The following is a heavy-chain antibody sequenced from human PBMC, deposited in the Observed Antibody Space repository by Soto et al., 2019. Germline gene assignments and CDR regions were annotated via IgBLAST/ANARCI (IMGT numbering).Heavy chain of an antibody. CDR3: AKGYGSGSYVVDY. D-gene: IGHD3-10*01. Sequence: QVQLVESGGGVVQPGRSLRLSCAASGFTFSSYGMHWVRQAPGKGLEWVAVISYDGSNKYYADSVKGRFTISRDNSKNTRYLQMNSLRAEDTAVYYCAKGYGSGSYVVDYWGQGTLVTVSS. CDR2: ISYDGSNK. CDR1: GFTFSSYG. J-gene: IGHJ4*02. V-gene: IGHV3-30*18.